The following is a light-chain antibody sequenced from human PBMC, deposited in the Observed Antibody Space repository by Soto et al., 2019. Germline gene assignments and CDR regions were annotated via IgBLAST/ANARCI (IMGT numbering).Light chain of an antibody. CDR3: QQYYSTPPT. CDR2: WAS. J-gene: IGKJ1*01. CDR1: QSVLYSSNNKNY. V-gene: IGKV4-1*01. Sequence: DLVMTQSPDSLAVSLGERATINCKSSQSVLYSSNNKNYLAWYQQKPGQPPKLLIYWASTRESGVPDRFSGSGSGTDFTLTISSLQAEDGAVYYCQQYYSTPPTLGQGTKVEI.